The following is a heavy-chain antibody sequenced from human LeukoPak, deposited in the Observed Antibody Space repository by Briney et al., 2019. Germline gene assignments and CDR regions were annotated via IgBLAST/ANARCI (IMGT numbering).Heavy chain of an antibody. Sequence: PGGSLRLSCAASGFTVSSNYMSWVRQAPGKGLEWLSAIYRDGSTYYADSVKGRFTISRDNSKNTLYLQMNSLRAEDTAVYYCAREGVASGLDYWGQGTLVIVSS. CDR3: AREGVASGLDY. CDR2: IYRDGST. CDR1: GFTVSSNY. J-gene: IGHJ4*02. V-gene: IGHV3-53*01. D-gene: IGHD6-25*01.